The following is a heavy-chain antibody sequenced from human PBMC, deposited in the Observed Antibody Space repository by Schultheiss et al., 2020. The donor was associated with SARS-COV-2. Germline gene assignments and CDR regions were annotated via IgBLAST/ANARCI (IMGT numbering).Heavy chain of an antibody. D-gene: IGHD3-10*01. CDR3: TTFNVLLWFGELLHAFDI. Sequence: SCAASGFTFSNAWMSWVRQAPGKGLEWVGRIKSKTDGGTTDYAAPVKGRFTISRDDSINTLYLQMNSLKTEDTAVYYCTTFNVLLWFGELLHAFDIWGQGTMVTVSS. J-gene: IGHJ3*02. CDR1: GFTFSNAW. CDR2: IKSKTDGGTT. V-gene: IGHV3-15*01.